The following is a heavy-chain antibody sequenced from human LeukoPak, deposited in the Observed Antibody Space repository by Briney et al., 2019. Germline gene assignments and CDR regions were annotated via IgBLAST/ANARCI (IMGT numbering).Heavy chain of an antibody. D-gene: IGHD2-8*01. CDR2: IYYSGST. V-gene: IGHV4-59*01. CDR1: GGSISSYY. J-gene: IGHJ6*03. CDR3: AGGLALTYYYYMDV. Sequence: SETLSLTCTVSGGSISSYYWSWIRQPPGKGLEWIGYIYYSGSTNYNPSLKSRVTISVDTSKNQFSLKLSSVTAADTAVYYCAGGLALTYYYYMDVWGKGTTVTVSS.